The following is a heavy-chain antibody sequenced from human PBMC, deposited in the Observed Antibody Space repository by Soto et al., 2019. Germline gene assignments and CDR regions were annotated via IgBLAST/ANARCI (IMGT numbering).Heavy chain of an antibody. Sequence: QVQLQESGPGLVKPSETLSLTCTVSGGSISSGGYYWTWIRQLPGKGLEWIGYIHNSGFTYYNPSLKSRVTISVGTSKTHFSLKLSSVTAADTAVYYCARDPYNGMDVWGQGTTVTVSS. CDR2: IHNSGFT. CDR3: ARDPYNGMDV. J-gene: IGHJ6*02. V-gene: IGHV4-31*03. D-gene: IGHD1-20*01. CDR1: GGSISSGGYY.